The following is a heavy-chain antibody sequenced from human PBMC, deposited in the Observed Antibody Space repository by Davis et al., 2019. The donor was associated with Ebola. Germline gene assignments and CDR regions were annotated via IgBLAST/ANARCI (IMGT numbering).Heavy chain of an antibody. D-gene: IGHD3-10*01. V-gene: IGHV3-53*05. Sequence: GESLKISCAASGFTVSSNYMSWVRQAPGKGLEWVSVIYSGGSTYYADSVKGRFTISRDNSKNTLYLQMNSLRPEDTAVYYCAREGYYGFDYWGQGTLVTVSS. CDR2: IYSGGST. CDR3: AREGYYGFDY. J-gene: IGHJ4*02. CDR1: GFTVSSNY.